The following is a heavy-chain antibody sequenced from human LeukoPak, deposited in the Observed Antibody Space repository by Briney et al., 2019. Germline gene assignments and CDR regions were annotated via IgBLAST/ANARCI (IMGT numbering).Heavy chain of an antibody. J-gene: IGHJ6*03. CDR2: FDPEDGET. D-gene: IGHD3-3*01. Sequence: GASVKVSCKVSGYTLTELSMHWVRPAPGKGLEWMGGFDPEDGETIYAQKFQGRVTMTEDTSTDTAYMELSSLRSEDTAVYYCARALRFLEWLSRWDYYYYMDVWGKGTTVTVSS. CDR1: GYTLTELS. CDR3: ARALRFLEWLSRWDYYYYMDV. V-gene: IGHV1-24*01.